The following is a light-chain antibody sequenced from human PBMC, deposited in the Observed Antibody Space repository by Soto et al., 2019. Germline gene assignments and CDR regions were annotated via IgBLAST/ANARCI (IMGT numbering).Light chain of an antibody. J-gene: IGKJ4*01. CDR3: QQYNNWPLT. CDR1: QTVSITY. V-gene: IGKV3D-15*01. Sequence: EIVLTQSPGTLSLSPGESATLSCRASQTVSITYLTWYQQKPGQAPRLLIYGASSRATGIPARFSGSASGTEFTLTISSLLSEDFAVYYCQQYNNWPLTFGGGTKVDIK. CDR2: GAS.